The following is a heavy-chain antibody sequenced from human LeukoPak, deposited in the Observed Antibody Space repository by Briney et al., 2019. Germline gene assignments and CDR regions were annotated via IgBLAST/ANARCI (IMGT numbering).Heavy chain of an antibody. CDR1: GFTFSSYG. D-gene: IGHD5-24*01. Sequence: GGSLRLSCAASGFTFSSYGMHWVRQAPGKGLEWVAVISYDGSNKYYADSVKGRFTISRDNSKNTLYLQMNSLRAEDTAAYYCAKERGGYNYGDYFDYWGQGTLVTVSS. J-gene: IGHJ4*02. CDR3: AKERGGYNYGDYFDY. V-gene: IGHV3-30*18. CDR2: ISYDGSNK.